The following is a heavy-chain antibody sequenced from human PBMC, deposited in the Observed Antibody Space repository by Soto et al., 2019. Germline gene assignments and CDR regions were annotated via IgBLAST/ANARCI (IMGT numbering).Heavy chain of an antibody. CDR3: AKVPRVAAPYLFSMDV. J-gene: IGHJ6*02. Sequence: GASVKVSCKASGYTFTGYYMHWVRQAPGQGLEWMGWINPNSGGTNYAQKFQGRVTMTRDTSISTAYMELSRLRSDDTAVYYCAKVPRVAAPYLFSMDVWGQGTTVTVSS. V-gene: IGHV1-2*02. CDR2: INPNSGGT. D-gene: IGHD2-15*01. CDR1: GYTFTGYY.